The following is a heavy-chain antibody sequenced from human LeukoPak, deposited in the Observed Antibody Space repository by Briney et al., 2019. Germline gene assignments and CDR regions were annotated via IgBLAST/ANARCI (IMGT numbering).Heavy chain of an antibody. V-gene: IGHV4-34*01. CDR2: INHSGST. CDR1: GGSFSGYY. CDR3: ARHRGKQWLVRGGYYFDY. Sequence: PSETLSLTCAVYGGSFSGYYWSWIRQPPGKGLEWIGEINHSGSTNYNPSLKSRVTISVDTSKNQFSLKLSSVTAADTAVYYCARHRGKQWLVRGGYYFDYWGQGTLVTVSS. D-gene: IGHD6-19*01. J-gene: IGHJ4*02.